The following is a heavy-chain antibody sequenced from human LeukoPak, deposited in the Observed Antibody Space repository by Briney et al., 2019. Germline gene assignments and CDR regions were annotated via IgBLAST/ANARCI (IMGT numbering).Heavy chain of an antibody. CDR3: ARSGYSSATDY. D-gene: IGHD6-19*01. CDR2: ISYDGSNK. J-gene: IGHJ4*02. Sequence: GRSLRLSCAASGFTFSSYAMHWVRQAPGKGLEWVAVISYDGSNKYYADSVKGRFTISRDNSKNTLYLQMNSLRAEDTAVYYCARSGYSSATDYWGQGTLVTVSP. V-gene: IGHV3-30*04. CDR1: GFTFSSYA.